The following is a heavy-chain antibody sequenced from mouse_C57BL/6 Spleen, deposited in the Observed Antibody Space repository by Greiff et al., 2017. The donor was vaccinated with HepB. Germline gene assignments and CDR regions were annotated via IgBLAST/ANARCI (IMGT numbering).Heavy chain of an antibody. Sequence: VQLQQPGAELVRPGSSVKLSCKASGYTFTSYWMHWVKQRPIQGLEWIGNIDPSDSETHYNQKFKDKATLTVDKSSSTAYMQLSSLTSEDSAVYYCAREGGSSYGYAMDYWGQGTSVTVSS. CDR3: AREGGSSYGYAMDY. CDR1: GYTFTSYW. J-gene: IGHJ4*01. V-gene: IGHV1-52*01. CDR2: IDPSDSET. D-gene: IGHD1-1*01.